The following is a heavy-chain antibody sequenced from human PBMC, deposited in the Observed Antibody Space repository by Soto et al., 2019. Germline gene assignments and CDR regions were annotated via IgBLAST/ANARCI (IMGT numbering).Heavy chain of an antibody. V-gene: IGHV4-59*01. CDR3: ARERRDGYKHYFDY. CDR2: IYYRGST. Sequence: QVQLQESGPGLVKPSETLSPMCTVSGGSISSYYWSWIRQPPGKGLEWIGYIYYRGSTNYNPSLKSRVTISVDTSKHQFSLKLSSVTAADTAVYYCARERRDGYKHYFDYWGQGTLVTVSS. D-gene: IGHD5-12*01. J-gene: IGHJ4*02. CDR1: GGSISSYY.